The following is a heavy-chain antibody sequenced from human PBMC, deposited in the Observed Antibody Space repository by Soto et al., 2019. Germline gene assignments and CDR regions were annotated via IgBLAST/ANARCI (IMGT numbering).Heavy chain of an antibody. CDR3: ARDRGIAARLLLDYYYYGMDV. CDR2: IIPIFGTA. J-gene: IGHJ6*02. V-gene: IGHV1-69*12. CDR1: GGTFSSYA. Sequence: QVQLVQSGAEVKKPGSSVKVSCKASGGTFSSYAISWVRQAPGQGLEWMGGIIPIFGTANYAQKFQGRVTITADESTSTAYMELSSLRSEDTAVYYCARDRGIAARLLLDYYYYGMDVWGQGTTVTVSS. D-gene: IGHD6-6*01.